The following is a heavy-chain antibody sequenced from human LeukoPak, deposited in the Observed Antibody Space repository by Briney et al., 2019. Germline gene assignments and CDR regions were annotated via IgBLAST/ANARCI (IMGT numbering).Heavy chain of an antibody. CDR3: ARAVFDCSGGSCYRDPTYNWFDP. CDR1: GFIFSSYW. Sequence: GSLRLSCAASGFIFSSYWMSWVRQPPGKGLEWIGEIYHSGSTNYNPSLKSRVTISVDTSKNQFSLKLSSVTAADTAVYYCARAVFDCSGGSCYRDPTYNWFDPWGQGTLVTVSS. CDR2: IYHSGST. V-gene: IGHV4-4*02. J-gene: IGHJ5*02. D-gene: IGHD2-15*01.